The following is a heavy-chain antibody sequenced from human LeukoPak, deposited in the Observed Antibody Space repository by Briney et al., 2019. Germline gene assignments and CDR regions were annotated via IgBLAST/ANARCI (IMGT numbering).Heavy chain of an antibody. D-gene: IGHD1-1*01. V-gene: IGHV4-34*01. CDR2: INHSGST. CDR1: GGSFSGYY. CDR3: ARVLLGHDSYYYGMDV. J-gene: IGHJ6*02. Sequence: SETLSLTCAVYGGSFSGYYWSWLRQPPGKGLEWIGEINHSGSTNYNPSLKSRVTISVDTSKNQFSLKLSSVTAADTAVYYCARVLLGHDSYYYGMDVWGQGTTVTVSS.